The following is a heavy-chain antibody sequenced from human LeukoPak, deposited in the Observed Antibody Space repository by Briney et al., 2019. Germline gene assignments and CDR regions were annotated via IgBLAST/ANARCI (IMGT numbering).Heavy chain of an antibody. Sequence: GGSLRLSCAASGFTFSSYEMNWVRQAPGKGLEWVSYISSSGSTIYYAASVKGRFTISRDNAKNSLYLQMNSLRAEDTAVYYCARDMGTGSGWSLGGYFDYWGQGTLVTVST. CDR1: GFTFSSYE. D-gene: IGHD6-19*01. CDR3: ARDMGTGSGWSLGGYFDY. CDR2: ISSSGSTI. V-gene: IGHV3-48*03. J-gene: IGHJ4*02.